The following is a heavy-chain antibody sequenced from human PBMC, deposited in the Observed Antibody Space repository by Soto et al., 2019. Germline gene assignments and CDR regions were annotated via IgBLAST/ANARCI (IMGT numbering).Heavy chain of an antibody. CDR2: IGSSSNYI. CDR1: GFTFTTYS. D-gene: IGHD2-2*01. V-gene: IGHV3-21*06. J-gene: IGHJ6*02. Sequence: KTGGSPRLSCAASGFTFTTYSLTWVRQAPGKGLEWVASIGSSSNYIYYADSVKGRFTISRDNAKNSLFLQMNSLRAEDTAVYYCATLTYCSSASCPNYYYVMDIWGQGTTVTVSS. CDR3: ATLTYCSSASCPNYYYVMDI.